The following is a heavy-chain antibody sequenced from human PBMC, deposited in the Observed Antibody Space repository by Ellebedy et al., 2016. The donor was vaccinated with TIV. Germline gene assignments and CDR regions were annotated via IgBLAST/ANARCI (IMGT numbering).Heavy chain of an antibody. CDR3: AREMYGNSRQTDAFDI. CDR2: IKSDGSST. D-gene: IGHD2-8*01. V-gene: IGHV3-74*01. Sequence: PGGSLRLSCAASGFTFSSYWMHWVRQAPGKGLVWVSRIKSDGSSTSYADSVKGRFTISRDNAENTLYLQMNSLRAEDTAVYYCAREMYGNSRQTDAFDIWGQGTMVTVSS. CDR1: GFTFSSYW. J-gene: IGHJ3*02.